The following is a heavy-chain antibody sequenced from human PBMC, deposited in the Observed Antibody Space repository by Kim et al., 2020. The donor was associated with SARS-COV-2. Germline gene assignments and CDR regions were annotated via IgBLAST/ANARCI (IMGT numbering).Heavy chain of an antibody. Sequence: SVKVSCKASGGTFSSYAISWVRQAPGQGLEWMGGIIPIFGTANYAQKFQGRVTITADESTSTAYMELSSLRSEDTAVYYCASPIITISGRYGMDVWGQGTTVTVSS. J-gene: IGHJ6*02. CDR1: GGTFSSYA. D-gene: IGHD3-3*01. V-gene: IGHV1-69*13. CDR2: IIPIFGTA. CDR3: ASPIITISGRYGMDV.